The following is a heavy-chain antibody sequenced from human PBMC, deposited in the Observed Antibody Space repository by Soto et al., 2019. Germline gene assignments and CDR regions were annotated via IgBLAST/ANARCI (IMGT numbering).Heavy chain of an antibody. J-gene: IGHJ5*02. CDR3: ASMESLVPAAMGGFDP. CDR1: GASISSYY. V-gene: IGHV4-59*08. CDR2: IYYSGST. Sequence: SETLSLTCTVAGASISSYYWSWIRQPPGKGLEWIGYIYYSGSTNYNPSLKSRVTISVGTSKNQFSLKLSSVTAADTAVYYCASMESLVPAAMGGFDPWGQGTLVTVSS. D-gene: IGHD2-2*01.